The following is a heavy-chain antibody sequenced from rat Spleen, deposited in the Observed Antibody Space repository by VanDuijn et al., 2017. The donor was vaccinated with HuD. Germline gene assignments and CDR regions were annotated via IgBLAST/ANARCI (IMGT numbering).Heavy chain of an antibody. CDR3: SAMGMGY. CDR1: GFTFSNAA. Sequence: VQLVESGGGLVQPKESLKISCAASGFTFSNAAMYWVRQAPGKGLECVARIRTKPNNYATYYADSVKGKFTISRDDSKSMVYLQMDQLKTEDTAVYYCSAMGMGYWGQGVMVTVSS. V-gene: IGHV10-5*01. CDR2: IRTKPNNYAT. J-gene: IGHJ2*01. D-gene: IGHD1-7*01.